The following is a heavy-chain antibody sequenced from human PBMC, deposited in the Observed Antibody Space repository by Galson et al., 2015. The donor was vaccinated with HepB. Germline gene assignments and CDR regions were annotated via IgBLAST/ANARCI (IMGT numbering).Heavy chain of an antibody. CDR2: INAGNGNT. J-gene: IGHJ3*02. V-gene: IGHV1-3*01. CDR1: GYTFTSYA. Sequence: SVKVSCKASGYTFTSYAMHWVRQAPGQRLEWMGWINAGNGNTKYSQKFQGRVTITRDTSASTAYMELSSLRSEDTAVYYCARSTGPGQLLWFGETDDAFDIWGQGTMVTVSS. D-gene: IGHD3-10*01. CDR3: ARSTGPGQLLWFGETDDAFDI.